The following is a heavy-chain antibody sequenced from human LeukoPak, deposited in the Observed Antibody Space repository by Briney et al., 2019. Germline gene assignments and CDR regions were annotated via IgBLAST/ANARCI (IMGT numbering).Heavy chain of an antibody. Sequence: GGSLRLSCAASGIIFSDYAMHWVRQAPGKGLEWVAVISYDGSNKYYADSVKGRFTISRDNSKNTLYLQMNILRAEDTAVYYCARDRGTVLLWFGELETWGQGTLVTVSS. V-gene: IGHV3-30-3*01. D-gene: IGHD3-10*01. CDR3: ARDRGTVLLWFGELET. J-gene: IGHJ5*02. CDR1: GIIFSDYA. CDR2: ISYDGSNK.